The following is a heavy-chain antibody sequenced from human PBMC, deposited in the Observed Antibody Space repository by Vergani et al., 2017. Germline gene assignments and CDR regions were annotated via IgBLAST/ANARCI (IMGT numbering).Heavy chain of an antibody. CDR1: GYTLTELS. J-gene: IGHJ5*02. CDR2: FDPEDGET. D-gene: IGHD3-22*01. CDR3: ATGPYYYDSSGYGGWFDP. V-gene: IGHV1-24*01. Sequence: QVQLVQSGAEVKKPGASVQVSCKVSGYTLTELSMNWVRQAPGKGLEWMGGFDPEDGETIYAQKFQGRVTMTEDTSTDTAYMELSSLRSEDTAVYYCATGPYYYDSSGYGGWFDPWGQGTLVTVSS.